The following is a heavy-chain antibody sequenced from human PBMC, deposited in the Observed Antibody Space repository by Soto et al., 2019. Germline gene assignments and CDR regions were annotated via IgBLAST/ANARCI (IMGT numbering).Heavy chain of an antibody. Sequence: QVQLVQSGAEVKKPGSSVKVSCEASGDTFSGHAISWVRQAPGQGPEWMGGLIPLFGTTQHAQNFQDRLTITADKSTSTAYMELTSLRFEDTAIYYCARGPNWGYRFDSWGQGTLVTVSS. CDR2: LIPLFGTT. CDR1: GDTFSGHA. D-gene: IGHD7-27*01. CDR3: ARGPNWGYRFDS. V-gene: IGHV1-69*06. J-gene: IGHJ4*02.